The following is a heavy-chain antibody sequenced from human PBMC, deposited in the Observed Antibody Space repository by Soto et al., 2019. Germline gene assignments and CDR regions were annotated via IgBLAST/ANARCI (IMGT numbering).Heavy chain of an antibody. CDR1: GFTFSSYA. D-gene: IGHD5-18*01. J-gene: IGHJ6*02. V-gene: IGHV3-30-3*01. CDR3: ARWIRQWTIPLPNSHYGMDV. CDR2: ISYDGSNK. Sequence: GGSLRLSCAASGFTFSSYAMHWVRQAPGKGLEWVAVISYDGSNKYYADSVKGRFTISRDNSKNTLYLQMNSLRAEDTAVYYCARWIRQWTIPLPNSHYGMDVWGQGTTVTVSS.